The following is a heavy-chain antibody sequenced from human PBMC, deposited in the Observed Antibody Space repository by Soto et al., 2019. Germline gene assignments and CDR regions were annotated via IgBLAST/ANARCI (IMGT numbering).Heavy chain of an antibody. V-gene: IGHV3-21*01. CDR1: GFTFSSYS. CDR3: AREGHNGVFYFDY. Sequence: GGSLRLSCAASGFTFSSYSMNWVRQAPGKGLEWVSSISSSSSYIYYADSVKGRFTISRDNAKNSLYLQMNGLRAEDTAVYYCAREGHNGVFYFDYWGQGTLVTVSS. D-gene: IGHD4-17*01. J-gene: IGHJ4*02. CDR2: ISSSSSYI.